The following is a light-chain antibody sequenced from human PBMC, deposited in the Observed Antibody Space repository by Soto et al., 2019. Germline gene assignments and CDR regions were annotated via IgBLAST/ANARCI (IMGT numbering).Light chain of an antibody. J-gene: IGLJ1*01. CDR1: SSDVGGYNY. Sequence: QSVLTQPASVSGSPGQSITISCTGTSSDVGGYNYVSWYQQHPGKAPKLMIYDVSNRPSGASNRFSGSKSGNTASLTISGLQAEDEADYYCSSYTSSSGFGTGTKVNVL. CDR2: DVS. V-gene: IGLV2-14*01. CDR3: SSYTSSSG.